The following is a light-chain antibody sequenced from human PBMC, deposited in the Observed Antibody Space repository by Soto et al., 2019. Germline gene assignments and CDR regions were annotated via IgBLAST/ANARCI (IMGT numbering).Light chain of an antibody. V-gene: IGKV3-15*01. J-gene: IGKJ4*02. CDR1: QSVGSN. CDR2: GAS. Sequence: EIVMTQSPATLSVSPGERATLSCRASQSVGSNLAWYQLKPGQAPRLLIYGASTRATGIPARFSGSGSATDFTLTISSLKSEHFAIYLCQQYNNGPPDRTFGEATKVEIK. CDR3: QQYNNGPPDRT.